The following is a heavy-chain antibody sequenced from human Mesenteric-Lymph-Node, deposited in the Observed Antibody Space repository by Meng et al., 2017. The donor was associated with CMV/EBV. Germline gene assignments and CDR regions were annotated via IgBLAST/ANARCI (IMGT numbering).Heavy chain of an antibody. V-gene: IGHV3-30*04. CDR3: ARGSGTLF. CDR1: GFIFRDSA. J-gene: IGHJ3*01. D-gene: IGHD1-26*01. CDR2: ISYDGSNK. Sequence: GESLKISCAASGFIFRDSAMHGVRQAPGKGLEWVAVISYDGSNKYYADSVKGRFTISRGNSKNTLYLQMNSLRAEDKAVYYCARGSGTLFWGQGTMVTVSS.